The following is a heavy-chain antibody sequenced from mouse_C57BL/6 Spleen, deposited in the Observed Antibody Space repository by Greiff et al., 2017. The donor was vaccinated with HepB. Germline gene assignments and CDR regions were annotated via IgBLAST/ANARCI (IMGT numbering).Heavy chain of an antibody. V-gene: IGHV3-6*01. CDR1: GYSITSGYY. CDR2: ISYDGSN. J-gene: IGHJ2*01. Sequence: EVQLVESGPGLVKPSQSLSLTCSVTGYSITSGYYWNWIRQFPGNKLEWMGYISYDGSNNYNPSLKNRISITRDTSKNQFFLKLNSVTTEDTATYYCARAGLRVPLDYWGQGTTLTVSS. D-gene: IGHD2-4*01. CDR3: ARAGLRVPLDY.